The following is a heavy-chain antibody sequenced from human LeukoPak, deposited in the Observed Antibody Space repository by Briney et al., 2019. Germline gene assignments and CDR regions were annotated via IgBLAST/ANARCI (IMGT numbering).Heavy chain of an antibody. CDR2: ISGSGGGT. CDR3: AKDMVVVPAIGY. CDR1: GFTFSSYA. Sequence: GGSLRLSCAASGFTFSSYAMSWVRQAPGKGLEWVSAISGSGGGTYYADSVKGRFTISRDNSKNTLYLQMNSLRAEDTAVYYCAKDMVVVPAIGYWGQGTLVTDSS. V-gene: IGHV3-23*01. D-gene: IGHD2-2*01. J-gene: IGHJ4*02.